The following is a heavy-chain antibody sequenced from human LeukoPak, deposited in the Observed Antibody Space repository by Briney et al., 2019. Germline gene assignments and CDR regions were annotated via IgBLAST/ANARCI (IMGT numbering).Heavy chain of an antibody. CDR3: ARGTYYCGSGLTIFDY. D-gene: IGHD3-10*01. CDR1: GGSFSGYY. J-gene: IGHJ4*02. V-gene: IGHV4-34*01. CDR2: INHSGST. Sequence: SETLSLTCAVYGGSFSGYYWSWIRQPPGKGLEWIGEINHSGSTNYNPSLKSRVTISVDTSKNQFSLKLSSVTAADTAVYYCARGTYYCGSGLTIFDYWGQGTLVTVSS.